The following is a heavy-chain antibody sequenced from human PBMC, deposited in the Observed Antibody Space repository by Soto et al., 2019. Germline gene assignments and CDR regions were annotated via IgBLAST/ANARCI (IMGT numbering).Heavy chain of an antibody. J-gene: IGHJ5*02. D-gene: IGHD6-13*01. V-gene: IGHV3-48*01. CDR3: ARHPERIAQIGWFDP. Sequence: SLRLSCAASGFTFSSYSMNWVRQAPGKGLEWVSYISSSSSTIYYADSVKGRFTISRDNAKNSLYLQMNSLRAEDTAVYYCARHPERIAQIGWFDPWGPGTLVTVSS. CDR1: GFTFSSYS. CDR2: ISSSSSTI.